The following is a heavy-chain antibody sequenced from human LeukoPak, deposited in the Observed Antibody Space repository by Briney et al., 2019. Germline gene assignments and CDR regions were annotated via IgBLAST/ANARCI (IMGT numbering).Heavy chain of an antibody. CDR2: IYYSGST. CDR1: GGSISSSGYY. V-gene: IGHV4-39*07. J-gene: IGHJ4*02. Sequence: TSETLSLTCTVSGGSISSSGYYWGWIRQPPGKGLEWIGSIYYSGSTYYNPSLKSRVTISVDTSKNQFSLKLSSVTAADTAVYYCASLGGSGSYRKGSFDYWGQGTLVTVSS. CDR3: ASLGGSGSYRKGSFDY. D-gene: IGHD1-26*01.